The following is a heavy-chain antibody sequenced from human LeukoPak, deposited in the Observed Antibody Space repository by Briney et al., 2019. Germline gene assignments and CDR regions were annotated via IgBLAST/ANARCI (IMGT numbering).Heavy chain of an antibody. Sequence: SETLSLTCTVSGGSISSYYWSWIRQPPGKGLEWIGDIYYSGSTNYNPSLKSRVTISVDTSKNQFSLKLSSVTAADTAVYYCARGPDYDSSGYYPFDWWGQGTLVTVSS. CDR2: IYYSGST. J-gene: IGHJ4*02. V-gene: IGHV4-59*01. CDR3: ARGPDYDSSGYYPFDW. CDR1: GGSISSYY. D-gene: IGHD3-22*01.